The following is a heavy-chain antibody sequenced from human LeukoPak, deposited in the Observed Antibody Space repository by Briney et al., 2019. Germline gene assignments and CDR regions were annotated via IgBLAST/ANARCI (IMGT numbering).Heavy chain of an antibody. Sequence: GGSLRLSCAASGFTFNSYAMHWVRQAPGKGLEWVAIISYDGSNKYYADSVKGRFTISRDNSKNTLYLQMNSLRAEDTAMYYCARDNWYSSSWYSVRCCYYYYGMDVWGQGTTVTVSS. CDR3: ARDNWYSSSWYSVRCCYYYYGMDV. D-gene: IGHD6-13*01. V-gene: IGHV3-30-3*01. CDR1: GFTFNSYA. CDR2: ISYDGSNK. J-gene: IGHJ6*02.